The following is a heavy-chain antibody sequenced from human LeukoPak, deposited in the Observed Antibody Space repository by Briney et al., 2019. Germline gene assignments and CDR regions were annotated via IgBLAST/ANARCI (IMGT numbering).Heavy chain of an antibody. J-gene: IGHJ6*02. D-gene: IGHD3-16*01. CDR3: ERGTYDLYYYGMDV. CDR2: INPNSGGT. V-gene: IGHV1-2*04. Sequence: ASVKVSCKASGYTLTGYYMHWARQAPGQGLEWMGWINPNSGGTNYAQKFQGWVTMTRDTSISTAYMELSRLRSDDTAVYYCERGTYDLYYYGMDVWGQGTTVTVSS. CDR1: GYTLTGYY.